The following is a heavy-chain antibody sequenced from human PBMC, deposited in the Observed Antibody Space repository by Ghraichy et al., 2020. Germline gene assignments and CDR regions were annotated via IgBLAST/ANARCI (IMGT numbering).Heavy chain of an antibody. CDR1: GFTVSSNY. V-gene: IGHV3-53*01. Sequence: GGSLRLSCAASGFTVSSNYMSWVRQAPGKGLEWVSVIYSGGSTYYADSVKGRFTISRDNSKNTLYLQMNSLRAEDTAVYYCARDGPYDSSGYYYNPPDYWGQGTLVTVSS. J-gene: IGHJ4*02. CDR2: IYSGGST. D-gene: IGHD3-22*01. CDR3: ARDGPYDSSGYYYNPPDY.